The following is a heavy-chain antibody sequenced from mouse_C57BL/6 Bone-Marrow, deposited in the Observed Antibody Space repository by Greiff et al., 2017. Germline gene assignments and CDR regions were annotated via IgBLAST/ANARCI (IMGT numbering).Heavy chain of an antibody. CDR1: GFTFSSYG. CDR3: ARQDSLWFAD. J-gene: IGHJ3*01. Sequence: DVKLVESGGDLVKPGGSLKLSCAASGFTFSSYGMSWVRQTPDKRLEWVATISSGGSYTYYPDSVKGRFTISRDNAKYTLYLQMSSLKSEDTAMYYCARQDSLWFADGGQGTLVTVSA. CDR2: ISSGGSYT. V-gene: IGHV5-6*02.